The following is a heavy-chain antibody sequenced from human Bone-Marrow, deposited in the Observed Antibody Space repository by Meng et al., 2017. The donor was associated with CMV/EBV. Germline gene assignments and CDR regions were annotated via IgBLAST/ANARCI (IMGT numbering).Heavy chain of an antibody. CDR3: ARGARYYDSSGYKGSDAFDI. V-gene: IGHV1-2*02. D-gene: IGHD3-22*01. Sequence: ASVKVSCKASGYTFTGYYMHWVRQAPGQGLEWMGWINPNSGGTNYAQKFQGRVTMTRDTSISTASMELCRLRSDDTAVYYCARGARYYDSSGYKGSDAFDIWGQGTMVTVSS. CDR1: GYTFTGYY. J-gene: IGHJ3*02. CDR2: INPNSGGT.